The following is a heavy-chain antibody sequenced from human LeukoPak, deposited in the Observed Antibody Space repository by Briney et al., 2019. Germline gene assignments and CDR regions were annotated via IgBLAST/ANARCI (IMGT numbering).Heavy chain of an antibody. J-gene: IGHJ5*02. CDR2: ISSSGGST. V-gene: IGHV3-23*01. CDR1: GFTFRSYG. D-gene: IGHD3-22*01. Sequence: AGSLRLSCAASGFTFRSYGMSWVRQTPGKGLEWVSAISSSGGSTYYADSVKGRFTISRDNSKNTLFLQMSSLRGEDTAVYYVAKGLINRLFNWFDPLVEGALVTVCS. CDR3: AKGLINRLFNWFDP.